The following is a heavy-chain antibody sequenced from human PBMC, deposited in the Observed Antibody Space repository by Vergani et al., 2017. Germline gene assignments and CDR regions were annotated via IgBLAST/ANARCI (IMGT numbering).Heavy chain of an antibody. Sequence: VQLVESGGGVVQPGRSLRLSCAASGFTFSSYGMYWVRQAPGKGLEWVAVIWYDGSNKYYADSVKGRFTISRDNSKNTLYLQMNSLRAEDTAVYYCARGVWFGELWFDYWGQGTLVTVSS. D-gene: IGHD3-10*01. V-gene: IGHV3-33*01. CDR2: IWYDGSNK. CDR3: ARGVWFGELWFDY. J-gene: IGHJ4*02. CDR1: GFTFSSYG.